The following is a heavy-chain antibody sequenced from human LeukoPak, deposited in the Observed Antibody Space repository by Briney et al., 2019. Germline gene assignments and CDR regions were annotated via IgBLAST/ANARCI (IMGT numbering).Heavy chain of an antibody. CDR1: GYTFTINH. Sequence: ASVKVSCKASGYTFTINHIYWVRQAPGQGLEFLGWITPDSGGTNYAQRFQGRVTMTRDTSISTAYMELISLTSDDMAVYFCARELGINAFDIWGQGTMVTVSS. J-gene: IGHJ3*02. CDR2: ITPDSGGT. CDR3: ARELGINAFDI. D-gene: IGHD7-27*01. V-gene: IGHV1-2*02.